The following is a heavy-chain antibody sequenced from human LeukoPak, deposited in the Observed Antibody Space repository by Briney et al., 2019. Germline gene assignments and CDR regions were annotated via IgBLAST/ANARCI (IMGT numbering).Heavy chain of an antibody. CDR3: AKVEGVTTTSIDY. V-gene: IGHV1-2*02. Sequence: ASVKVSCNASGYTFTGYYMHWVRQAPGQGLEWMGWINPNSGGTNYAQKFQGRVTMTRDTSISTAYMELSRLRSDDTAVYYCAKVEGVTTTSIDYWGQGTLVTVSS. CDR1: GYTFTGYY. D-gene: IGHD4-17*01. CDR2: INPNSGGT. J-gene: IGHJ4*02.